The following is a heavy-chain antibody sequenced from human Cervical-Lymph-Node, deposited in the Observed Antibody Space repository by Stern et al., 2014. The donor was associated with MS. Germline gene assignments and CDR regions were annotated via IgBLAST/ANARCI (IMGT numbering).Heavy chain of an antibody. CDR1: GGSIRTYY. D-gene: IGHD4-23*01. V-gene: IGHV4-59*01. Sequence: QVQLEESGPGLVKPSATLSLTCSVSGGSIRTYYWSWIRQPPGQGLEWIGYIYDSGSTNYNPSLKSRVTMSIDTSKNQFSLKLTSLTAADTAVYYCARDLPTVGWFDPWGQGLLVTVSP. CDR3: ARDLPTVGWFDP. CDR2: IYDSGST. J-gene: IGHJ5*02.